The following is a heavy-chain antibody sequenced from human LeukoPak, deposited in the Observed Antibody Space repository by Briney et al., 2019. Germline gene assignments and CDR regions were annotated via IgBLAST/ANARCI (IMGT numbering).Heavy chain of an antibody. CDR2: ISGSGGST. V-gene: IGHV3-23*01. D-gene: IGHD3-9*01. Sequence: SGGSLRLSCEDSGFTFRSYDMSWVRQAPGKGLEWVSGISGSGGSTYYADSVKGRFTISRDTSKNALYLQMNSLRVEDTAVYYCAKVGQNYDILTYYFDYWGQGTLVTVSS. J-gene: IGHJ4*02. CDR1: GFTFRSYD. CDR3: AKVGQNYDILTYYFDY.